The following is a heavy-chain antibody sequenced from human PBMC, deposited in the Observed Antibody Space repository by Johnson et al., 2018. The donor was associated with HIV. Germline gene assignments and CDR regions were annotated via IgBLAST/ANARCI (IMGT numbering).Heavy chain of an antibody. Sequence: QVQLVESGGGVVQPGRSLRLSCAASGFTFSSYAMHWVRQAPGKGLEWVALISYDGGEKYYADSVKGRFTISRDNTKNTLYLQMNSLRPEDTAVYYCAREFTLYWVNPTIWGQGTMVTVSS. CDR3: AREFTLYWVNPTI. CDR1: GFTFSSYA. V-gene: IGHV3-30*04. CDR2: ISYDGGEK. J-gene: IGHJ3*02. D-gene: IGHD2-15*01.